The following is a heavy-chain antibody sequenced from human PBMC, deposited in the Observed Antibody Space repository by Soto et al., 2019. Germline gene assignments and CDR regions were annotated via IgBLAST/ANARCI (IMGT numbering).Heavy chain of an antibody. J-gene: IGHJ3*02. Sequence: QVHLQESGPGQVKASGTLSLTCAVSGGSISSFNWWSWVRQPPGRVLEWLGEIYHNGNTNYKPSLRSRLTMSVDKSKNHISLKLISVTAADTAVYYCARTEAGVFHIWGQGTMVSVSS. CDR2: IYHNGNT. CDR1: GGSISSFNW. CDR3: ARTEAGVFHI. D-gene: IGHD2-8*01. V-gene: IGHV4-4*02.